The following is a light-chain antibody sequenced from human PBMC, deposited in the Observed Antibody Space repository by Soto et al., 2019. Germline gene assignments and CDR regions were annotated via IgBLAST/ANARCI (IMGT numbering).Light chain of an antibody. V-gene: IGKV3-15*01. CDR2: GSS. J-gene: IGKJ5*01. CDR3: QQYYSCLAIT. CDR1: PSDDSF. Sequence: SPSDDSFLAWYQQKPGQPPRLLIYGSSTRDTGVPARFSGSGSGTDFTLTIGSVQAEDVAVYYCQQYYSCLAITFGQGTRLEIK.